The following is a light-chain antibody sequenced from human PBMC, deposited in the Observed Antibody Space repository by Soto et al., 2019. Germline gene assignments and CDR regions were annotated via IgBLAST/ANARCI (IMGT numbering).Light chain of an antibody. CDR1: SGYSNYK. CDR2: VGTGGLVG. Sequence: QSVLTQPPSASASLGASVTLTCTLSSGYSNYKVDWYQQRPGKGPRFVMRVGTGGLVGSKGDGIPDRFSVLGSGLNRNLTIKNIQEEDESDCHCGADHGSGSNFVYVFGTGTKLTVL. J-gene: IGLJ1*01. V-gene: IGLV9-49*03. CDR3: GADHGSGSNFVYV.